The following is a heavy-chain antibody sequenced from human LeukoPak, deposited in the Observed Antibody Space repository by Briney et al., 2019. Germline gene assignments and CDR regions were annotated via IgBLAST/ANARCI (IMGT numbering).Heavy chain of an antibody. CDR3: ARDRYEFDWLLNYYYGMDV. D-gene: IGHD3-9*01. J-gene: IGHJ6*02. CDR1: GFTFSSYS. V-gene: IGHV3-21*01. CDR2: ISSSSSYI. Sequence: GGSLRLSCAASGFTFSSYSMKWVRQAPGKGLEWVSSISSSSSYIYYAASVKGRFTISRDNANNSLYLQMNSLRAEDTAVYYCARDRYEFDWLLNYYYGMDVWGQGTTVTVSS.